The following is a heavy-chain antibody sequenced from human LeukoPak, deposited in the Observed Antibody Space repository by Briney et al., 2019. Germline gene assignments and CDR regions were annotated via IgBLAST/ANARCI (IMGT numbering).Heavy chain of an antibody. CDR3: AREKWELRAFDY. Sequence: ASVKVSCKASGYTFTSYAMNWVRQAPGQGLEWMGIINPSGGSTSYAQKFQGRVTMTRDMSTSTVYMELSSLRSEDTAVYYCAREKWELRAFDYWGQGTLVTVSS. CDR1: GYTFTSYA. V-gene: IGHV1-46*01. J-gene: IGHJ4*02. CDR2: INPSGGST. D-gene: IGHD1-26*01.